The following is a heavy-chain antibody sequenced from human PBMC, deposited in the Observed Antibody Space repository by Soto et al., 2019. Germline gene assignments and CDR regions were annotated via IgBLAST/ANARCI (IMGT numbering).Heavy chain of an antibody. CDR1: GFTFSSYG. Sequence: GGSLRLSCAASGFTFSSYGMHWVRQAPGKGLEWVAVISYDGSNKYYADSVKGRFAISRDNSKNTLYLQMNSLRAEDTAVYYCTRADILGYCSGGGCPHYYYYYGMDVWGQGTKVTVSS. CDR2: ISYDGSNK. J-gene: IGHJ6*02. D-gene: IGHD2-15*01. CDR3: TRADILGYCSGGGCPHYYYYYGMDV. V-gene: IGHV3-30*03.